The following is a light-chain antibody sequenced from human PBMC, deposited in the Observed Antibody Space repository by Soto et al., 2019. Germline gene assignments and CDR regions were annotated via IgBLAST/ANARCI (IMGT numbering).Light chain of an antibody. CDR3: QQYNNWPWT. V-gene: IGKV3-15*01. CDR2: DAS. J-gene: IGKJ1*01. Sequence: EIVMTQSPATLSVSPGERATLSCRASQSVSSNLAWYQHKPGQAPRLLIYDASTRATGIPVRFSGSGSGTEFTLTISSLQSEDFAVYYCQQYNNWPWTFGQGTKVEIK. CDR1: QSVSSN.